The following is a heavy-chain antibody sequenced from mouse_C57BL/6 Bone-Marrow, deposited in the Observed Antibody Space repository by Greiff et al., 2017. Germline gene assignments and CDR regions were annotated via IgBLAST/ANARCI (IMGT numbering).Heavy chain of an antibody. CDR1: GFSLTSYA. CDR3: VRKDWGSSYAMDY. Sequence: VQLQQSGPGLVAPSQSLSITCTVSGFSLTSYAISWVRQPPGKGLEWLGVICTGGGTNYNSALKSRLSTSKDNSKSQVFLKMNRLQTDDTARYYCVRKDWGSSYAMDYWGQGTSVTVSS. J-gene: IGHJ4*01. V-gene: IGHV2-9-1*01. CDR2: ICTGGGT. D-gene: IGHD1-1*01.